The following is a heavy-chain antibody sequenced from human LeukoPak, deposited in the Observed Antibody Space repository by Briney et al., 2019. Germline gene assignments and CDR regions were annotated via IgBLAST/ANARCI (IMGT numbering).Heavy chain of an antibody. J-gene: IGHJ4*02. CDR1: GGTFISYA. V-gene: IGHV1-69*13. CDR2: IIPIFGSA. CDR3: ARRTSRDSSGYHDY. D-gene: IGHD3-22*01. Sequence: GASVKVSCKASGGTFISYAISWVRQAPGQGLEWMGGIIPIFGSANYAQKFQGRVTITADESTSTAYMELSSLRSEDTAVYYCARRTSRDSSGYHDYWGQGTLVTVSS.